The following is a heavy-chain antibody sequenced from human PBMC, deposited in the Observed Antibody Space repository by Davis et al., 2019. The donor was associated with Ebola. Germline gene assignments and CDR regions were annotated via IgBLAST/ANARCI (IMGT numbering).Heavy chain of an antibody. CDR1: GYTFTSYY. CDR2: INPNSGGT. V-gene: IGHV1-2*04. CDR3: ARDQGYSYGYGYDY. Sequence: AASVKVSCKASGYTFTSYYMHWVRQAPGQGLEWMGWINPNSGGTNYAQKFQGWVTMTRDTSISTAYMELSRLRSDDTAVYYCARDQGYSYGYGYDYWGQGTLVTVSS. J-gene: IGHJ4*02. D-gene: IGHD5-18*01.